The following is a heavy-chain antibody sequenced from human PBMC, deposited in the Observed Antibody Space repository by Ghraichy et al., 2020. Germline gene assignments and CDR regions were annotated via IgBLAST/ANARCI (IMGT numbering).Heavy chain of an antibody. J-gene: IGHJ4*02. Sequence: GGSLRLSCAASGFTFSSYGMHWVRQAPGKGLEWVAVIWYDGSNKYYADSVKGRFTISRDNSKNTLYLQMNSLRAEDTAVYYCARGGSQYYYDSSGYYGFDYWGQGTLVTVSS. D-gene: IGHD3-22*01. CDR3: ARGGSQYYYDSSGYYGFDY. CDR1: GFTFSSYG. CDR2: IWYDGSNK. V-gene: IGHV3-33*01.